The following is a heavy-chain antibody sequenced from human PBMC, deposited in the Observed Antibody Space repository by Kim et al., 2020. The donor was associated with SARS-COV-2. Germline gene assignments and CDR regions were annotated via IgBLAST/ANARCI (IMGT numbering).Heavy chain of an antibody. CDR1: GYTFTSYA. V-gene: IGHV7-4-1*02. CDR3: AREGPGSGSYDNVAY. CDR2: INTYTGNP. Sequence: ASVKVSCKASGYTFTSYAMNWVRQAPGQGLEWMGWINTYTGNPTYAQSFPGRVVFSLDTSVSTAYLQMSSLKAEDTAVYYCAREGPGSGSYDNVAYWGQG. J-gene: IGHJ4*02. D-gene: IGHD3-10*01.